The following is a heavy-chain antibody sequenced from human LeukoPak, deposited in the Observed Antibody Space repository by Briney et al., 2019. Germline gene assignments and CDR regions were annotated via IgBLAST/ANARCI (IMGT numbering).Heavy chain of an antibody. CDR3: ARGSYFDVLSGFYYSHMDV. J-gene: IGHJ6*03. CDR1: GGTFSNST. Sequence: SVTVSCKASGGTFSNSTLNWVRQAPGQGLEWMGRIIPIFGTSNYAPTFRDRVSIPADTSTSTAYLEMSSLTSDDTALYYCARGSYFDVLSGFYYSHMDVWGEGTTVTVS. CDR2: IIPIFGTS. V-gene: IGHV1-69*08. D-gene: IGHD3-3*01.